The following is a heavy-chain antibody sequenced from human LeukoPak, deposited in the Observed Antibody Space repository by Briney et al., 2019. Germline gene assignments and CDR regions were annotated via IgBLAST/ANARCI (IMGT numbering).Heavy chain of an antibody. CDR3: AGERHTAASYNWYDP. D-gene: IGHD2-21*02. Sequence: GGSLRLSCAASGFIFNTYWMSWVRQAPGKGLEWVANTNEDGDVTYYVDSVKGRFTISRDNARNSLYLQMNSLRVEDTAVYYCAGERHTAASYNWYDPWGQGTLVAVSS. CDR1: GFIFNTYW. V-gene: IGHV3-7*01. CDR2: TNEDGDVT. J-gene: IGHJ5*02.